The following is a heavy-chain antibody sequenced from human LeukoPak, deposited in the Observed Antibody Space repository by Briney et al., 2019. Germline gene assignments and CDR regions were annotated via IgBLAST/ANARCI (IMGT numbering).Heavy chain of an antibody. CDR3: ARVIEAAAVTTFDY. CDR2: IYPGDSDT. J-gene: IGHJ4*02. V-gene: IGHV5-51*01. Sequence: HGESLKISCKDSGSIFSKSWIGWVRQMPGKGLEWMGIIYPGDSDTTYIPSFQGQVTISADKSISTAYLQWSSLKASDTAIYYCARVIEAAAVTTFDYWGQGTLVTVSS. CDR1: GSIFSKSW. D-gene: IGHD6-13*01.